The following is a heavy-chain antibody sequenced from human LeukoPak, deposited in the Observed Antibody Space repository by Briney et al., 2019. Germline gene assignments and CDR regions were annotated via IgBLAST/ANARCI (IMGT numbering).Heavy chain of an antibody. J-gene: IGHJ5*02. CDR3: ARVYTSAWSDSNWFDP. D-gene: IGHD6-19*01. V-gene: IGHV4-31*03. CDR1: GDSISSGGFY. CDR2: IYYSGST. Sequence: SQTLSLTCTVSGDSISSGGFYWSWIRQYPGKGLEWIGYIYYSGSTYFNPSLRSRVLISIDTSKNQFSLKMSSMTAAGTAVYYCARVYTSAWSDSNWFDPWGQGTLVTVSS.